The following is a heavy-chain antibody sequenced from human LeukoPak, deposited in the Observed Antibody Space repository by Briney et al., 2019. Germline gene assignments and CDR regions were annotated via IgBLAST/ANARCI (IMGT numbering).Heavy chain of an antibody. Sequence: SDTLSLTCTVSGGSISSYYWSWIRQPPGKGLEWIGYIYHSGSTRCNPSLKSRVTISVDTSKNEFSLRLTSVTAADTAFYYCARDRGAAAGMNWFDPWGQGILVTVSS. J-gene: IGHJ5*02. CDR2: IYHSGST. CDR3: ARDRGAAAGMNWFDP. CDR1: GGSISSYY. D-gene: IGHD6-13*01. V-gene: IGHV4-59*01.